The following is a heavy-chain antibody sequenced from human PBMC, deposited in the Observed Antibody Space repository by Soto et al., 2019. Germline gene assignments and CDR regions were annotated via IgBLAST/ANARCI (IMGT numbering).Heavy chain of an antibody. Sequence: GGSLRLSCVGSGFTFSTYSINWVRQAPGKGLEWVSSISSRSDIYYADSVKGRFTISRDNAKNSVSLQMSSLRAEDTAVYYCAREYTASPLAYGLDVWGQGTTVTVSS. J-gene: IGHJ6*02. V-gene: IGHV3-21*01. CDR1: GFTFSTYS. D-gene: IGHD2-2*02. CDR3: AREYTASPLAYGLDV. CDR2: ISSRSDI.